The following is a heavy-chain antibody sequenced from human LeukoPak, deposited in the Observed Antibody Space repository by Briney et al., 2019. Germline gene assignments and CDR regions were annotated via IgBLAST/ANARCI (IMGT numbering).Heavy chain of an antibody. CDR1: GYTFTSYD. D-gene: IGHD5-18*01. Sequence: ASVKVSCKASGYTFTSYDINWVRQATGQGLEWMGWMNPNSGNTGYAQKFQGRVTMTRNTSISTAYMELRSLRSDDTAVYYCARVVDTAMVIGNWFDPWGQGTLVTVSS. CDR3: ARVVDTAMVIGNWFDP. V-gene: IGHV1-8*01. J-gene: IGHJ5*02. CDR2: MNPNSGNT.